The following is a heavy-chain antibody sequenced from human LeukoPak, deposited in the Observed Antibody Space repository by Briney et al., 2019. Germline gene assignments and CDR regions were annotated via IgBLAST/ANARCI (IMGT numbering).Heavy chain of an antibody. J-gene: IGHJ5*02. V-gene: IGHV4-39*02. Sequence: SETLSLTCTVSGSSISSSSYYWGWIRQPPGKGLEWIGSIYYSGSTYYNPSLKSRVTISVDTSKNQFSLKLSSVTAADTAVYYCARDYDILTGTNWFDPWGQGTLVTVSS. CDR1: GSSISSSSYY. CDR2: IYYSGST. D-gene: IGHD3-9*01. CDR3: ARDYDILTGTNWFDP.